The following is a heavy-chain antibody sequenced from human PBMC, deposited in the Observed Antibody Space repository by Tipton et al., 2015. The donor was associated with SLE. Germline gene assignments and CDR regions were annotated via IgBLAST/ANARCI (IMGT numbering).Heavy chain of an antibody. Sequence: TLSLTCTVSGGSISSYYWSWIRQPPGKGLEWIGYIYYSGSTYYNPSLKSRVTISVDTSKNQFSLKLSSVTAADTAVYYCARPPLAARRGGAFYLWCQGTMVTVSS. V-gene: IGHV4-59*08. D-gene: IGHD6-6*01. CDR2: IYYSGST. CDR1: GGSISSYY. CDR3: ARPPLAARRGGAFYL. J-gene: IGHJ3*01.